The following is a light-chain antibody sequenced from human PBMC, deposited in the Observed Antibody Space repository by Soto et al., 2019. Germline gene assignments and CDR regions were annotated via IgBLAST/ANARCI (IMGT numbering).Light chain of an antibody. V-gene: IGLV3-21*04. CDR2: FAS. CDR3: QVWDSSSDHYV. J-gene: IGLJ1*01. CDR1: NIGSKS. Sequence: SYELTQPPSVSVAPGKTARITCGGNNIGSKSVHWYQQKPGQAPVLVIYFASDRPSGIPERFSGSNSGNTDTLTISRVEAGDEADYYCQVWDSSSDHYVFGTGTKLTVL.